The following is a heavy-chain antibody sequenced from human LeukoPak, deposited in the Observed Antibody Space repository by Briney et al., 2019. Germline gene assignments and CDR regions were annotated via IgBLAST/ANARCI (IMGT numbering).Heavy chain of an antibody. Sequence: PSETLSLTCAVYGGSFSGYYWSWIRQPPGKGLEWIGEMNHSGSTNYNPSLKSRVTISVDTSKNQFSLKLSSVTAADTAVYYCARGRGGEMATIKNYFDYWGQGTLVTVSS. CDR3: ARGRGGEMATIKNYFDY. D-gene: IGHD5-24*01. CDR2: MNHSGST. J-gene: IGHJ4*02. CDR1: GGSFSGYY. V-gene: IGHV4-34*01.